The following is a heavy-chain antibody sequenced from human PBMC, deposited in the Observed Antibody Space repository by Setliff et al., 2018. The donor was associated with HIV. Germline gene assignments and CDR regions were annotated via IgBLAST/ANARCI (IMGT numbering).Heavy chain of an antibody. Sequence: SVKVSCKASGGTFSRDAISWVRQAPGQGLEWMGGFISMFGTANYAQKFQGRVTITADESTNTAYMELSSLRSEDTAVYYCARDREAEGDAFDIWGQGTMVTVSS. J-gene: IGHJ3*02. D-gene: IGHD3-10*01. V-gene: IGHV1-69*13. CDR2: FISMFGTA. CDR3: ARDREAEGDAFDI. CDR1: GGTFSRDA.